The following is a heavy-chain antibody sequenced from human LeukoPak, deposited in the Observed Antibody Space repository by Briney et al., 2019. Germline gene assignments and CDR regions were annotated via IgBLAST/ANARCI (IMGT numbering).Heavy chain of an antibody. Sequence: GGTLRLSCAASGFTFSSHGMNWVRQAPGKGLEWVSGSSSIGGRTYYADSVKGRFTVTRDNSRDTLHLQMNSLRAEDTGVYYCAKDDAWGRFYHWGQGTLVTVSS. V-gene: IGHV3-23*01. D-gene: IGHD3-16*01. CDR2: SSSIGGRT. CDR1: GFTFSSHG. J-gene: IGHJ1*01. CDR3: AKDDAWGRFYH.